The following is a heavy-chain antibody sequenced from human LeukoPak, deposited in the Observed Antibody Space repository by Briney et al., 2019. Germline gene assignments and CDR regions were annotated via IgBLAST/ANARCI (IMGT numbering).Heavy chain of an antibody. D-gene: IGHD6-13*01. CDR1: GYTFTGYY. Sequence: ASVKVSCKASGYTFTGYYMHWVRQAPGQGLEWIGRINPNSGGTNYAQKFQGRVTMTRDTSISTAYMELSSLRSEDTAVYYCARGYVRYSSSWGSWFDPWGQGTLVTVSS. V-gene: IGHV1-2*06. J-gene: IGHJ5*02. CDR2: INPNSGGT. CDR3: ARGYVRYSSSWGSWFDP.